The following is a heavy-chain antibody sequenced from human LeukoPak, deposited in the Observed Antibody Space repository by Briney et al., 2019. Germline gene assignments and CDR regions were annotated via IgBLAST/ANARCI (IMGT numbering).Heavy chain of an antibody. CDR2: IYYSGST. V-gene: IGHV4-39*07. J-gene: IGHJ6*03. D-gene: IGHD1-7*01. CDR3: ARGAGTTEYYYYYYMDV. CDR1: GGSISSSSYY. Sequence: SETLSLTCSVSGGSISSSSYYWGWIRQPPGKGLEWIGSIYYSGSTYYNPSLKSRVTISVDTSKNQFSLKLSSVTAADTAVYYCARGAGTTEYYYYYYMDVWGKGTTVTVSS.